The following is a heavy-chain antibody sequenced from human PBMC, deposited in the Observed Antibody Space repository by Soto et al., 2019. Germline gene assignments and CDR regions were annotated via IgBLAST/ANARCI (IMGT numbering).Heavy chain of an antibody. CDR2: TYPGDSDT. V-gene: IGHV5-51*01. Sequence: PGESLKISCKGSEYSFTSYWIGWVRQMPGNVLEWMGATYPGDSDTRYSTSFQGQVTISADKSISTAYLRWSSLKASDTAMYYCARLIAVAGTVFDYWGQGTLVTVSS. J-gene: IGHJ4*02. D-gene: IGHD6-19*01. CDR1: EYSFTSYW. CDR3: ARLIAVAGTVFDY.